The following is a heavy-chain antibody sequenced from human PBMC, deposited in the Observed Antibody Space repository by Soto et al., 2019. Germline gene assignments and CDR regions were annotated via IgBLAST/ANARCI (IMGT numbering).Heavy chain of an antibody. CDR2: ISYAGSNK. CDR1: GFTFSSYG. D-gene: IGHD6-13*01. J-gene: IGHJ6*02. V-gene: IGHV3-30*18. Sequence: QVQLVESGGGVVQPGRSLRLSCAASGFTFSSYGMHWVRQAPGKGLEWVAVISYAGSNKYYADSVKGRFTISRDNSKNTQYLQTNSRRAADKAVYYCAKHSRDQKQLDPHFYSYDGMVVWCQGATGTVSS. CDR3: AKHSRDQKQLDPHFYSYDGMVV.